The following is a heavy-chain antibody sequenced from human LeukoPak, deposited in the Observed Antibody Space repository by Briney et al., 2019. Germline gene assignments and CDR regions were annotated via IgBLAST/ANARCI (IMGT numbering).Heavy chain of an antibody. CDR1: GYTFTSYY. CDR3: ARVVPAAPDGSNWFDP. CDR2: ISAYNGNT. V-gene: IGHV1-18*04. D-gene: IGHD2-2*01. Sequence: ASVKVSCKASGYTFTSYYMLWVRQAPGQGLEWMGWISAYNGNTNYAQKLQGRVTMTTDTSTSTAYMELRSLRSDDTAVYYCARVVPAAPDGSNWFDPWGQGTLVTVSS. J-gene: IGHJ5*02.